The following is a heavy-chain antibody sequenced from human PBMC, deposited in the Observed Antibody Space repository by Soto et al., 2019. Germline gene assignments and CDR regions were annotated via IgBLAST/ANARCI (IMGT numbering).Heavy chain of an antibody. D-gene: IGHD3-3*01. CDR3: AKLRFLEWLVNLDV. CDR1: GFLVTSYA. J-gene: IGHJ6*02. CDR2: ITGSVSEA. Sequence: GGSLRLSCAASGFLVTSYAVTWVRQSPGKGLEWVSGITGSVSEAHYADSVKGRFTISRDNSKNTVYLQMNSLRAEDTAIYYCAKLRFLEWLVNLDVWGQGTTVTVSS. V-gene: IGHV3-23*01.